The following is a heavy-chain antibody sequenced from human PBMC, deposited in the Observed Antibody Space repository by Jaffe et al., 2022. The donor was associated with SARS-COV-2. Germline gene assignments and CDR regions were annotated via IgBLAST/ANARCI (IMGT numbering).Heavy chain of an antibody. V-gene: IGHV4-34*02. Sequence: QVHLQQWGAGRLKPSETLSLTCAVYGGSFSGYQWSWIRQSPGKGLEWIGEISHGGTTIYNPSLRSRVTMSVDTSKNQFSLRLTSVTAADTAVYYCAMPRLAYTNGWFYYWGPGTLVSVSS. J-gene: IGHJ4*02. D-gene: IGHD6-19*01. CDR3: AMPRLAYTNGWFYY. CDR1: GGSFSGYQ. CDR2: ISHGGTT.